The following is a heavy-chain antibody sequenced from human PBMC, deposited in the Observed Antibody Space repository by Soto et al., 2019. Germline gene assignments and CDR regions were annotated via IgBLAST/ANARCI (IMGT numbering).Heavy chain of an antibody. CDR2: MHHTQGT. D-gene: IGHD3-9*01. CDR1: GASIISYY. V-gene: IGHV4-59*01. Sequence: PSETLSPTCSVSGASIISYYCTCIRHPPVGGLEWIGYMHHTQGTNDNPSLRGRVHMSIDTSMNQFSLRLTSVTAADTAVYYCARVPFVGYFDWLDPWGHGTLVTVSS. CDR3: ARVPFVGYFDWLDP. J-gene: IGHJ5*02.